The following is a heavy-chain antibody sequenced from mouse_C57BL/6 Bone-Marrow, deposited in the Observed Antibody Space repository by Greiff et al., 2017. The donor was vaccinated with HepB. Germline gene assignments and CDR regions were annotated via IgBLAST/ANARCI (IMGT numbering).Heavy chain of an antibody. CDR2: ISSGGSYT. CDR3: ARQKAY. Sequence: EVQLQESGGDLVKPGGSLKLSCAASGFTFSSYGMSWVRQTPDKRLEWVATISSGGSYTYYPDSVKGRFTISRDNAKKTLYLQMSSLKSEDTAMYYCARQKAYWGQGTLVTVSA. J-gene: IGHJ3*01. CDR1: GFTFSSYG. V-gene: IGHV5-6*01.